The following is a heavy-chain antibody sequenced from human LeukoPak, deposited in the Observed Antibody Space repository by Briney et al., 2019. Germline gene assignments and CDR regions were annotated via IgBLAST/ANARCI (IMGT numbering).Heavy chain of an antibody. J-gene: IGHJ6*03. CDR3: ARTTEAHSWRTRYYDYYMDV. CDR2: IYDSGST. D-gene: IGHD6-13*01. CDR1: GGSISSYY. V-gene: IGHV4-59*01. Sequence: SETLSLTCTVSGGSISSYYWSWIRQPPGKGLEWIGYIYDSGSTNYNPSLKSRVTISVDTSKNQFSLKLSSVTAADTAVYYCARTTEAHSWRTRYYDYYMDVWGKGTTVTVSS.